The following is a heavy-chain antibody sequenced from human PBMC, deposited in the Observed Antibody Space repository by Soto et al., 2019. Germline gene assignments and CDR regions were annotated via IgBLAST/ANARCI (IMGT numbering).Heavy chain of an antibody. D-gene: IGHD2-15*01. Sequence: SETLSLTCAVYGGSFSGYYWSWIRQPPGKGLEWIGEINHSGSTNYNPSLKSRVTISVDTSKNQFSLKLSSVTAADTAVYYCARGWFGYCSGGSCYFGWFDPWGQGTLVTVS. J-gene: IGHJ5*02. CDR3: ARGWFGYCSGGSCYFGWFDP. CDR1: GGSFSGYY. CDR2: INHSGST. V-gene: IGHV4-34*01.